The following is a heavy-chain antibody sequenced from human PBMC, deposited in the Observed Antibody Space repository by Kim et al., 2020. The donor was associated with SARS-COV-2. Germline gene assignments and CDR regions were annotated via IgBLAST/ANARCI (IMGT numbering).Heavy chain of an antibody. Sequence: ASVKVSCKASGYTFTSYGISWVRQAPGQGLEWMGWISAYNGNTNYAQKLQGRVTMTTDTSTSTAYMELRSLRSDDTAVYYCARGYSNYEGLLYYGMDVWGQGTTVTVSS. D-gene: IGHD4-4*01. CDR2: ISAYNGNT. CDR3: ARGYSNYEGLLYYGMDV. V-gene: IGHV1-18*01. CDR1: GYTFTSYG. J-gene: IGHJ6*02.